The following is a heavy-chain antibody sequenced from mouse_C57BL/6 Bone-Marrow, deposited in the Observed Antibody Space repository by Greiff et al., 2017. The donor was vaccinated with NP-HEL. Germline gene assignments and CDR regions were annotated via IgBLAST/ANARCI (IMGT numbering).Heavy chain of an antibody. Sequence: EVQLQESGTVLARPGSSVKMSCKTSGYTFTSYWMHWVKQRPGQGLEWIGAIYPGNSDTSYNQKFKGKAKLTAVTSASTAYMELSSLTNEDSAVYYCTSPHYYGSSLYYYAMDYWGQGTSVTVSS. CDR1: GYTFTSYW. D-gene: IGHD1-1*01. CDR3: TSPHYYGSSLYYYAMDY. CDR2: IYPGNSDT. V-gene: IGHV1-5*01. J-gene: IGHJ4*01.